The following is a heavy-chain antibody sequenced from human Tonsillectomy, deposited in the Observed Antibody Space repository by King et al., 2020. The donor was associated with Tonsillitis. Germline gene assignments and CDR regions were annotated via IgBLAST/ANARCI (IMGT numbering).Heavy chain of an antibody. CDR2: IIPVFGPQ. J-gene: IGHJ5*02. CDR1: GGSFNNYA. Sequence: VQLVQSGAEVKKPGSSVKISCKASGGSFNNYAINWVRQAPGKGLEWMGRIIPVFGPQNYAQKFRGRVRITSDESTSSFNMEVSSLRSEDTAVYYCAREFQLLFGFDPWGQGTLVTVSS. CDR3: AREFQLLFGFDP. V-gene: IGHV1-69*01. D-gene: IGHD2-21*01.